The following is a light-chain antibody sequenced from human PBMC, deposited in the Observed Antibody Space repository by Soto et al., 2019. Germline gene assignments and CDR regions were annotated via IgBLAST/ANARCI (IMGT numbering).Light chain of an antibody. V-gene: IGKV3-20*01. CDR1: QSVSRSY. CDR2: GAS. CDR3: HHYEP. Sequence: VVTKSPGALSLSPGDRATLSCRASQSVSRSYLGWYQQKPGQAPRLLMYGASIRAAGVPDRFSGSGSGTEFTLTISRLEPEDFTVYSCHHYEPFGQVTKVAIK. J-gene: IGKJ1*01.